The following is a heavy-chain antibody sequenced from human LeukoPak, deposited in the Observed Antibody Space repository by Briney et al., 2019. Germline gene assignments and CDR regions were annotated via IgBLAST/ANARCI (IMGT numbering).Heavy chain of an antibody. Sequence: GGSLRLSCAASGFSFSKSSMLWFRQAPGKGLEWVSSISIGSSSYTYYADSLKGRFTISRDNAKNSVYLQMNSLRPEDTDVYYCASYTLWYGDSWGQGTLVTVSS. CDR3: ASYTLWYGDS. J-gene: IGHJ4*02. CDR1: GFSFSKSS. D-gene: IGHD3-10*01. CDR2: ISIGSSSYT. V-gene: IGHV3-21*06.